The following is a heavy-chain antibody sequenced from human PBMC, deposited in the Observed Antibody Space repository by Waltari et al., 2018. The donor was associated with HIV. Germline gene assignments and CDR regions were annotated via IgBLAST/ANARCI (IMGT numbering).Heavy chain of an antibody. CDR2: IYYTGRT. Sequence: QVQLQESGPGLVKPSETLSLTCSVSGGSFISYHWTWIRQPPGKGLEWIGYIYYTGRTNGNPSLKSLVTISVDTSKNQFSLRLRSVTAADTAVYYCARGLFGVGSNWFDPWGQGILVTVSS. CDR3: ARGLFGVGSNWFDP. J-gene: IGHJ5*02. V-gene: IGHV4-59*01. D-gene: IGHD3-3*01. CDR1: GGSFISYH.